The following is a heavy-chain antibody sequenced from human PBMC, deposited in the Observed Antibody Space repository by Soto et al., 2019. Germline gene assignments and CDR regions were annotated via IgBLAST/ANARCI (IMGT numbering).Heavy chain of an antibody. D-gene: IGHD2-2*01. Sequence: ASVKVSCKASGGTFSSYAISWVRQAPGQGLEWMGGIIPIFATANYAQKFQGRVMITVDESTSTAYMELSSLRSEDTAVYYCARSVSFRYQLLKRGMDVWGQGTTVTVSS. V-gene: IGHV1-69*13. J-gene: IGHJ6*02. CDR1: GGTFSSYA. CDR2: IIPIFATA. CDR3: ARSVSFRYQLLKRGMDV.